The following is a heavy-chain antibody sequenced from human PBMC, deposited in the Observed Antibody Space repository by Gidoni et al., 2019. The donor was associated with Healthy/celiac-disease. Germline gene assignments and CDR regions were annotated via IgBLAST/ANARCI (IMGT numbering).Heavy chain of an antibody. CDR1: GFTFSSYW. Sequence: EAQLVASGGGLVQPGGSSRLSCAASGFTFSSYWMHWVRQAPGKGLVWVSRINRDGSSTSYADSVKSRFTISRDNAKNTLYLQMNSLRAEDTAVYYCAREQPSGSYGYWGQGTLVTVSS. CDR2: INRDGSST. D-gene: IGHD1-26*01. V-gene: IGHV3-74*01. CDR3: AREQPSGSYGY. J-gene: IGHJ4*02.